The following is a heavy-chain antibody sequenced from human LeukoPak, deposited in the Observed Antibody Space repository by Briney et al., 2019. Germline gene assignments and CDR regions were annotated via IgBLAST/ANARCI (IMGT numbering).Heavy chain of an antibody. CDR1: GGTFSSYA. V-gene: IGHV1-69*05. CDR3: ARDRSFSVWGSYRSKDDAFDI. D-gene: IGHD3-16*02. Sequence: ASVKVSCKASGGTFSSYAISWVRQAPGQGLEWMGGIIPIFGTANYAQKLQGRVTMTTDTSTSTAYMELRSLRSDDTAVYYCARDRSFSVWGSYRSKDDAFDIWGQGTMVTVSS. J-gene: IGHJ3*02. CDR2: IIPIFGTA.